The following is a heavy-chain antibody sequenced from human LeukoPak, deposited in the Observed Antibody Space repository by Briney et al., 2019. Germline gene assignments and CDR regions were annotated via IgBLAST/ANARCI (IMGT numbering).Heavy chain of an antibody. CDR1: GFTFSSYA. D-gene: IGHD3-10*01. CDR2: ISGSGGST. CDR3: AKNRHYYGSGSYLDY. Sequence: GGSLRLSCAASGFTFSSYAMSWVRQAPGKGLEWVSAISGSGGSTYYADSVKGRFTISRDNSKNTLYLQMNSLRAEDTAVYHCAKNRHYYGSGSYLDYWGQGTLVTVSS. V-gene: IGHV3-23*01. J-gene: IGHJ4*02.